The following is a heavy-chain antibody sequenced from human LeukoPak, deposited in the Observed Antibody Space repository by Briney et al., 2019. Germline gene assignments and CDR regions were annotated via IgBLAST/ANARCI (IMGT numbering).Heavy chain of an antibody. V-gene: IGHV5-51*01. J-gene: IGHJ4*02. CDR3: ARHGDGHSYFDF. Sequence: GESLKISWKGSGYRFISYWIGWVRQMPGKGLEWMGIIHPGDSDTRDSPSFQGQVTISADKSINTAYLQWSSLKASDTAMYYCARHGDGHSYFDFWGQGTLVTVSS. D-gene: IGHD5-24*01. CDR1: GYRFISYW. CDR2: IHPGDSDT.